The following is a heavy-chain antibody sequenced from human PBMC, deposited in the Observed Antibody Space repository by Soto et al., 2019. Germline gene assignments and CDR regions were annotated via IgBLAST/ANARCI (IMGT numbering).Heavy chain of an antibody. Sequence: QVQLVQSGAEVKKPGSSVKVSCKASGGTFSSYTISWVRQAPGQGLEWMGRIIPILGIANYAQKFQGRVTITADKSTSTAYMELSRLRSEDTAVYYCAILDFDWLIGDYWGQGTLVTVSS. CDR2: IIPILGIA. V-gene: IGHV1-69*02. D-gene: IGHD3-9*01. CDR3: AILDFDWLIGDY. J-gene: IGHJ4*02. CDR1: GGTFSSYT.